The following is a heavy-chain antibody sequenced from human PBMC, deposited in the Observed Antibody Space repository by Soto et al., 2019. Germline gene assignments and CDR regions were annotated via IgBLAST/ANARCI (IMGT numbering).Heavy chain of an antibody. CDR2: ISYDGSKK. J-gene: IGHJ6*02. CDR1: GFTFSSYA. D-gene: IGHD3-16*02. Sequence: QVQLVESGGGVVQPGRSLRLSCAASGFTFSSYAMHWVRQAPGKGLEWVAVISYDGSKKYYADSVKGRFTISRDNSKNTLYQQMNSLRAEDTAVYYCARPSGIIVARGHGMDVWGQGTTVTVSS. V-gene: IGHV3-30-3*01. CDR3: ARPSGIIVARGHGMDV.